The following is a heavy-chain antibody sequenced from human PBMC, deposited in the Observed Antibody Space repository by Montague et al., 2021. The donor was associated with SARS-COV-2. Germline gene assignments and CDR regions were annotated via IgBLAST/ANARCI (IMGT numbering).Heavy chain of an antibody. V-gene: IGHV4-39*07. J-gene: IGHJ5*02. CDR3: ARRSRVVTAIWALRTSLTSWFDP. D-gene: IGHD2-21*02. Sequence: SETLSLTCSVSGGSTKTMRYYWAWIRQSPGKGLEWIASVYYTGHTYYTPSLAARAAISLDTSTNHFSLTLSSVAADDTAIYYCARRSRVVTAIWALRTSLTSWFDPWGQGTLVTVSS. CDR1: GGSTKTMRYY. CDR2: VYYTGHT.